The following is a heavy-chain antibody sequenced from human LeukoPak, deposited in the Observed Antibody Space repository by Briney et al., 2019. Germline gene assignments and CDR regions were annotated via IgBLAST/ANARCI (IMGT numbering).Heavy chain of an antibody. CDR3: ARLSTYYDFWSAEGRYYFDY. Sequence: SETLSLTCTVSGGSISSSSYYWGWIRQPPGKGLEWIGSIYYSGSTYYNPSLKSRVTISVDTSKSQFSLKLSSVTAADTAVYYCARLSTYYDFWSAEGRYYFDYWGQGTLVTVSS. V-gene: IGHV4-39*01. CDR2: IYYSGST. J-gene: IGHJ4*02. CDR1: GGSISSSSYY. D-gene: IGHD3-3*01.